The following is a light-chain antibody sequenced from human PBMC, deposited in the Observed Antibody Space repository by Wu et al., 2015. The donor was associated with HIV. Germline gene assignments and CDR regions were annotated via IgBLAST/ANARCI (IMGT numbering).Light chain of an antibody. CDR1: QSLSRNY. V-gene: IGKV3D-20*02. CDR2: GAS. J-gene: IGKJ5*01. CDR3: QQQNNWPLT. Sequence: EIVLTQSPATLSLSPGERATLSCRASQSLSRNYLAWYQRRPGQASRLLISGASSRATGIPDRFSGSGSATDFTLTISSLEPEDSAVYYCQQQNNWPLTFGQGTRLEIK.